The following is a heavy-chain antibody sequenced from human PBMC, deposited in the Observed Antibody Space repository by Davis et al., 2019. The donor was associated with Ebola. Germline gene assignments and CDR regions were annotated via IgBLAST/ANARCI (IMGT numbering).Heavy chain of an antibody. D-gene: IGHD2-21*02. CDR1: GFTFSSYS. CDR3: ARDRDWASDY. V-gene: IGHV3-48*02. Sequence: GGSLRLSCAASGFTFSSYSMNWVRQAPGKGLEWVSHISDNGRNIYYGDSVKGGVTISRDNAKNSVYLQMNSLRDEDTAIYYCARDRDWASDYWGQGTLVTVSS. J-gene: IGHJ4*02. CDR2: ISDNGRNI.